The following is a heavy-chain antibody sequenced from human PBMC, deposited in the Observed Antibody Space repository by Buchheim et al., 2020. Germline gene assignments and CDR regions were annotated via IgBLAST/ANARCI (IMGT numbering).Heavy chain of an antibody. CDR3: ARWGGGAACDY. J-gene: IGHJ4*02. D-gene: IGHD3-16*01. V-gene: IGHV4-59*08. Sequence: QVQLQESGPGLVKPSETLSLTCTVSGGSISSYYWSWIRQSPGKGLEWIGYIYYSGNTNYNPSLKSRVTISIDTSNNQFSLKLSSVTAADTAVYYCARWGGGAACDYWGQGTL. CDR1: GGSISSYY. CDR2: IYYSGNT.